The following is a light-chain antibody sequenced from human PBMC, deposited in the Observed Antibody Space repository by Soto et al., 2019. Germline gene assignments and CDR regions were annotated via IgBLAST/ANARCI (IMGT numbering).Light chain of an antibody. CDR3: CSYTSTGTVV. CDR1: SSDVGGYIY. CDR2: EVS. V-gene: IGLV2-14*01. J-gene: IGLJ3*02. Sequence: QSALTQPASVSGSPGQSITISCTGTSSDVGGYIYVSWYQQHPGNAPKPMIYEVSKRPSGVSNRLSGSNSGNIASLTISGFQADDCADYDCCSYTSTGTVVFGGGTKVTVL.